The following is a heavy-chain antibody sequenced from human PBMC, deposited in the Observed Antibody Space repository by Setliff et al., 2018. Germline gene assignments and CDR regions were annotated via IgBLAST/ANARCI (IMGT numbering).Heavy chain of an antibody. V-gene: IGHV1-24*01. CDR2: FDPEDGET. Sequence: VKVSCKVSGYTLTELSRHWVRQAPGKGLEWMGGFDPEDGETIYAQKFQGRVTMTEDTSTDTAYMELSSLRSEDTAVYYCATTHYDSSGYYYLERSAFDIWGQGTMVTVSS. J-gene: IGHJ3*02. CDR1: GYTLTELS. CDR3: ATTHYDSSGYYYLERSAFDI. D-gene: IGHD3-22*01.